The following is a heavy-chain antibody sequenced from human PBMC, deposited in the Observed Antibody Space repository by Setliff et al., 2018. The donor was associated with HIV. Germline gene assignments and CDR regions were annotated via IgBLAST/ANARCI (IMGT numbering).Heavy chain of an antibody. CDR1: GGSINSDSYNYY. CDR2: VYSSGTT. J-gene: IGHJ6*03. V-gene: IGHV4-61*09. D-gene: IGHD6-13*01. CDR3: ARHRDPPGSSWIFYYYYMDL. Sequence: PSETLSLTCTVSGGSINSDSYNYYWSWIRQPAGRGLEWIGHVYSSGTTSYKPSLKSRLTISVDTSKNQVSLRLSSVTAADTGVYYCARHRDPPGSSWIFYYYYMDLWGAGTTVTVS.